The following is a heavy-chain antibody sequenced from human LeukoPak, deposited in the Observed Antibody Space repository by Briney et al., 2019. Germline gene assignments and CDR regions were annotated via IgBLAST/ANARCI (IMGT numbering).Heavy chain of an antibody. J-gene: IGHJ4*02. CDR2: INSDGSST. V-gene: IGHV3-74*01. CDR1: GFTFSSYW. Sequence: GGSLRLSCAASGFTFSSYWMSWVRQAPGKGLVWVSRINSDGSSTSYADSVKGRFTISRDNAKNTLYLQMNSLRAEDTAVYYCARGPQGRYYYDSSGYFDYWGQGTLVTVSS. CDR3: ARGPQGRYYYDSSGYFDY. D-gene: IGHD3-22*01.